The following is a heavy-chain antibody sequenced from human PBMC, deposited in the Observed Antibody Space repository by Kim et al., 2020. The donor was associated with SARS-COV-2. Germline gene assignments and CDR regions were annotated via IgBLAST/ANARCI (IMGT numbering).Heavy chain of an antibody. CDR2: MYSGGVT. V-gene: IGHV3-66*01. Sequence: GGSLRLSCEASGFTVSNNYMSWVRQAPGKGLEWVSVMYSGGVTYYADSVEARFTISRDRSKNTLYLHMNVLRPEDTAMYYCARDGGAWYLDYWGQGTLVTVSA. CDR1: GFTVSNNY. CDR3: ARDGGAWYLDY. D-gene: IGHD3-3*01. J-gene: IGHJ4*02.